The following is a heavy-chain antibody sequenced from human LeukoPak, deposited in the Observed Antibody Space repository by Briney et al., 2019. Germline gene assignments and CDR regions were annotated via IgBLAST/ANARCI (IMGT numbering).Heavy chain of an antibody. J-gene: IGHJ6*03. V-gene: IGHV1-8*01. CDR2: MNPNSGNT. CDR1: GYTFTSYD. Sequence: GASVKVSCKASGYTFTSYDINWVRQATGQGLEWMGWMNPNSGNTGYAQKFQGRVTMTRNTSISTAYMELGSLRSEDTAVYYCARVSYYDILTGYLYYYYYMDVWGKGTTVTISS. CDR3: ARVSYYDILTGYLYYYYYMDV. D-gene: IGHD3-9*01.